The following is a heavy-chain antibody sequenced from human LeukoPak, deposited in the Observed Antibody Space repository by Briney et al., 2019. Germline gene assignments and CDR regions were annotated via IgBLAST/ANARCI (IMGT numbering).Heavy chain of an antibody. CDR2: IYHSGST. CDR3: ARVGSAYAFDY. Sequence: PSGTLSLTCAVSGGSISSSNWWSWVRQPPGKGLEWIGEIYHSGSTNYNPSLKSRVTILLDKSKNQFSLKLSSVTAADTAVYHCARVGSAYAFDYWGQGTLVTVSS. CDR1: GGSISSSNW. J-gene: IGHJ4*02. V-gene: IGHV4-4*02. D-gene: IGHD5-12*01.